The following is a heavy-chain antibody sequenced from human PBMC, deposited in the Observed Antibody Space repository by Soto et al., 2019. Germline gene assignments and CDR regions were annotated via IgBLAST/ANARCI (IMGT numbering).Heavy chain of an antibody. Sequence: ELQLVESGGGLVQPGGSLRLSCAASGFTVNNYYMVWVRQAPGRGLEWVANINQDGSAKYYVDSVKGRFTISRDNAKSSLYLQINSLRAEDTATYYCGRGFGGTHWGQGSLVTVSS. J-gene: IGHJ4*02. CDR1: GFTVNNYY. D-gene: IGHD2-15*01. V-gene: IGHV3-7*05. CDR2: INQDGSAK. CDR3: GRGFGGTH.